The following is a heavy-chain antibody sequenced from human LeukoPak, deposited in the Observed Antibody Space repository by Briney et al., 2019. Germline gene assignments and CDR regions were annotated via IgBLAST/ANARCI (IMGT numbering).Heavy chain of an antibody. CDR2: IYYSGST. D-gene: IGHD5-18*01. CDR3: ARRNRDTGSGYYYYGMDV. Sequence: SETLSLTCTVSGGSINSYYWSWIRQPPGKGLEWIGYIYYSGSTNYNPSLKSRVTISVDTSKNQFSLKLSSVTAADTAVYYCARRNRDTGSGYYYYGMDVWGQGTTVTVSS. J-gene: IGHJ6*02. V-gene: IGHV4-59*01. CDR1: GGSINSYY.